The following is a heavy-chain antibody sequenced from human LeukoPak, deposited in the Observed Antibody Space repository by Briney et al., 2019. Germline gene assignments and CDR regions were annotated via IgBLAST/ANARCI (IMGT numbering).Heavy chain of an antibody. CDR3: ARSRRCSSTSCYFDY. V-gene: IGHV1-8*03. CDR2: MNPNSGNT. J-gene: IGHJ4*02. Sequence: ASVKVSCKASGYTFTSYGINWVRQATGQGLEWMGWMNPNSGNTGYAQKFQGRVTITRNTSISTAYMELSSLRSEDTAVYYCARSRRCSSTSCYFDYWGQGTLVTVSS. CDR1: GYTFTSYG. D-gene: IGHD2-2*01.